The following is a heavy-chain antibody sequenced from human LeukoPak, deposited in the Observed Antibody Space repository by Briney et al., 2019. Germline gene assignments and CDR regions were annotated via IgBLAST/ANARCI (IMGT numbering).Heavy chain of an antibody. J-gene: IGHJ4*02. CDR1: GGSISSCY. Sequence: PSETLSLTCTVSGGSISSCYWSWIRQPAGKGLEWIGRIYTSGSTNYNPSLKSRVTMSVDTSKNQFSLKLSSVTAADTAVYYCASWDDYSNYVAYWGQGTLVTVSS. CDR3: ASWDDYSNYVAY. V-gene: IGHV4-4*07. D-gene: IGHD4-11*01. CDR2: IYTSGST.